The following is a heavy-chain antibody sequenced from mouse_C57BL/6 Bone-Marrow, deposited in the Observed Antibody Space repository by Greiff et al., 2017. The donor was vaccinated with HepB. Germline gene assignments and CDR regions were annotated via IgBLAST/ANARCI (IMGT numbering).Heavy chain of an antibody. CDR3: ARPFITTVVAFDY. V-gene: IGHV1S26*01. CDR1: GYAFSSSW. J-gene: IGHJ2*01. D-gene: IGHD1-1*01. Sequence: QVQLQQSGPELVKPGASVKISCKASGYAFSSSWMNWVKQRPGKGLEWIGYINPSSGYTKYNQKFKDKATLTADKSSSTAYMQLSSLTSEDSAVYYCARPFITTVVAFDYWGQGTTLTVSS. CDR2: INPSSGYT.